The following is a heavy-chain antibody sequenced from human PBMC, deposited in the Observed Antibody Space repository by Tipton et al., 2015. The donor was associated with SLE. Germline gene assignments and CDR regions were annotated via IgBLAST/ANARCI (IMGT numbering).Heavy chain of an antibody. CDR2: VSYSGST. CDR1: GGSISSSY. Sequence: LRLSCTVSGGSISSSYWSWIRQPPGKGLESIGYVSYSGSTNYNPSLKSRVSISADMSKNQFSLKLSSVTAADTAVYYCARGQTGEFGWFGPWGQGTLVTVSS. J-gene: IGHJ5*02. V-gene: IGHV4-59*01. CDR3: ARGQTGEFGWFGP. D-gene: IGHD7-27*01.